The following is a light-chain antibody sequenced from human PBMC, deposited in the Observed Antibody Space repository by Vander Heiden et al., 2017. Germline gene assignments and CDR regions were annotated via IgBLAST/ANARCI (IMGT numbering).Light chain of an antibody. CDR3: QNGDIDT. CDR1: QSINTH. CDR2: DAS. V-gene: IGKV1-39*01. J-gene: IGKJ1*01. Sequence: DIQMTQSPSSLSASVGDRVTIACRAGQSINTHLNWYQQKPGRAPTLLICDASSLQSGVPSRFSGSGSGTDFTLTIGSLQPEDFATYCFQNGDIDTFGHGTKVEIK.